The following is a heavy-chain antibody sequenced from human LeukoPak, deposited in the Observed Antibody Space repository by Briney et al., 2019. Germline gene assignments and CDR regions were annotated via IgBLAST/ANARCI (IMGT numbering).Heavy chain of an antibody. CDR1: GGSISSYY. CDR2: IYTSGST. Sequence: SETLSLTCTVSGGSISSYYWSWIRQPAGKGLEWIGRIYTSGSTNYNPSLRSRVTMSVDTSKNQFYLRRSSVTAADTAVYYCARGDCSGGSCYEDYWGQGTLVTVSS. J-gene: IGHJ4*02. D-gene: IGHD2-15*01. V-gene: IGHV4-4*07. CDR3: ARGDCSGGSCYEDY.